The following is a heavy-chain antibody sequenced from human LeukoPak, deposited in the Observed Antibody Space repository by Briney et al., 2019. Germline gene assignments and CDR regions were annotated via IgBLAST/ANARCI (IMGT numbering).Heavy chain of an antibody. J-gene: IGHJ4*02. CDR1: GYTFTSYG. V-gene: IGHV1-18*01. CDR2: ISAYNGNT. CDR3: ARGLDYGDY. Sequence: GASVKVSCKASGYTFTSYGISWVRQAPGQGLEWMGWISAYNGNTNYAQKLQGRVTMTRNTSISTAYMELSSLRSEDTAVYYCARGLDYGDYWGQGTLVTVSS. D-gene: IGHD3-16*01.